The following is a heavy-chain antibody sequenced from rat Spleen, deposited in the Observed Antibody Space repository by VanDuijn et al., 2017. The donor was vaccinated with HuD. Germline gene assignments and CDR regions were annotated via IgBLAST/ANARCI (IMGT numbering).Heavy chain of an antibody. CDR3: ARQGRDSYAPFDY. J-gene: IGHJ2*01. CDR2: SSDEGRRP. V-gene: IGHV5-22*01. D-gene: IGHD1-12*01. CDR1: GFTFSDYY. Sequence: EVQLVESGGGLVQPGRSLKLSCAASGFTFSDYYMAWVRQAPKEGLEWVASSSDEGRRPHDGDSVKGRFTISRDNVKSTLYLQMNSLRSEDTATYYCARQGRDSYAPFDYWGQGVMVTVSS.